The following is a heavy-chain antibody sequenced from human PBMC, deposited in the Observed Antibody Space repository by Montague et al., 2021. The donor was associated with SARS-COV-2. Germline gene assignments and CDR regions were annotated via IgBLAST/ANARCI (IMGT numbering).Heavy chain of an antibody. CDR1: GDSVSSQNVA. CDR2: TYYRSKWDS. D-gene: IGHD3-9*01. Sequence: CAISGDSVSSQNVAWNWIRQSPSRGLEWLGRTYYRSKWDSDYAESVKRRLVITPDTSKNQVSLQLNSVIPEDTAVYFCASSGITLTGLDAFDIWGQGTMVTVSS. CDR3: ASSGITLTGLDAFDI. V-gene: IGHV6-1*01. J-gene: IGHJ3*02.